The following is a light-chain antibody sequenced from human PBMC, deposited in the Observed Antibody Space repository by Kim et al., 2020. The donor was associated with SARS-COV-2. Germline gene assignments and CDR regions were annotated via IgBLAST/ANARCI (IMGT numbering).Light chain of an antibody. CDR3: NSRDSSGNHVI. CDR2: GKN. V-gene: IGLV3-19*01. CDR1: SLRSYY. J-gene: IGLJ2*01. Sequence: SSKLTQDPAVSVASGQTVRITCQGDSLRSYYASWYQQRPGQAPIIVIYGKNNRPSGIPDRFSGSSSGNTASLTITGAQAEDEAEYYCNSRDSSGNHVIFGGGTQLTVL.